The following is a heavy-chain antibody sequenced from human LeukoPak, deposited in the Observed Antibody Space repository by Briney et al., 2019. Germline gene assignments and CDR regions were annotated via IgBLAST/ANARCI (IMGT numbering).Heavy chain of an antibody. Sequence: SSETLSLTCTVSGGSISSSSYYWGWIRQPPGKGLEWIGSIYYSGSTYYNPSLKSRVTISVDTSKNQFSLKLSSVTAADTAVYYCARHKDYYYSYMDVWGKGTTVTISS. V-gene: IGHV4-39*01. CDR1: GGSISSSSYY. CDR2: IYYSGST. J-gene: IGHJ6*03. CDR3: ARHKDYYYSYMDV.